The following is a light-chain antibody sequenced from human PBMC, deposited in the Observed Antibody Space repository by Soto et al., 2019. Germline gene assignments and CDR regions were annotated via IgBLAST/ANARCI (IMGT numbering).Light chain of an antibody. CDR1: SSDVGGYNY. J-gene: IGLJ1*01. V-gene: IGLV2-14*01. CDR3: RSYTSSSTYV. Sequence: QSALTQPASVSGSPGQSITISCTGTSSDVGGYNYVSWYQQHPGKAPKLMIYDVSNRPSGASTRFSCSKSGNTDSLTISGLHADDEADYYCRSYTSSSTYVFGTGTKLTVL. CDR2: DVS.